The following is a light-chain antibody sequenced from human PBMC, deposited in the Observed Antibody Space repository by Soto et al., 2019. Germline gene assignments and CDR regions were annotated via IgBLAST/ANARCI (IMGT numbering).Light chain of an antibody. CDR1: QGIGRY. CDR3: QQRSNWPLT. CDR2: DSS. Sequence: EIVFTQSPGTLSLSPGESATLSCRASQGIGRYLAWFQQKPGQAPRLLIYDSSTTATGIPAIFSGSGSGTDFTPTISSLEPEDFAVYYCQQRSNWPLTFGPGTKVEIK. J-gene: IGKJ3*01. V-gene: IGKV3-11*01.